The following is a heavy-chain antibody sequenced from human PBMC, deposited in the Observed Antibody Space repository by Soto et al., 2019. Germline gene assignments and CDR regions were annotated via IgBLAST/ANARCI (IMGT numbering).Heavy chain of an antibody. CDR3: ARDHLNWDGTYYYGMDV. Sequence: ASVKVSCKASGYTFTSYYMHWVRQAPGQVLEWMGIINPSGGSTSYAQKFQGRVTMTRDTSTSTVYMELSSLRSEDTAVYYCARDHLNWDGTYYYGMDVWGQGTTVTVS. D-gene: IGHD1-1*01. CDR2: INPSGGST. J-gene: IGHJ6*02. V-gene: IGHV1-46*01. CDR1: GYTFTSYY.